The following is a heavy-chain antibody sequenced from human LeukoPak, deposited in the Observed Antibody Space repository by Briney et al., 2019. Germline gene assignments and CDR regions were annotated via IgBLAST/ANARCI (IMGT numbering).Heavy chain of an antibody. J-gene: IGHJ3*02. CDR1: GFTFSSYS. CDR3: ARGIVVVAATPSGDAFDI. CDR2: ISSSSSYI. V-gene: IGHV3-21*01. Sequence: PGGSLRLSCAASGFTFSSYSMNWVRQAPGKGLEWVSSISSSSSYIYYADSVKGRFTISRDNAKNSLYLQMNSLRAEDTAVYYCARGIVVVAATPSGDAFDIWGQGTMVTVSS. D-gene: IGHD2-15*01.